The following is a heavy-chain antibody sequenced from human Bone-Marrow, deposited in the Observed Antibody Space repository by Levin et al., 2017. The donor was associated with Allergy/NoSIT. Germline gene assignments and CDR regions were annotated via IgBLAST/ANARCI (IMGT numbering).Heavy chain of an antibody. CDR2: ISSSGSDM. J-gene: IGHJ3*02. CDR1: GFSFSIYS. Sequence: GGSLRLSCTASGFSFSIYSINWVRQAPGKGLEWVSSISSSGSDMYYVDSVKGRFTISRDNAKNSLTLQMNSLRAEDTAVYYCARGIIGDVRVAHKEASDIWGQGTMVSVSS. V-gene: IGHV3-21*01. CDR3: ARGIIGDVRVAHKEASDI. D-gene: IGHD2-8*02.